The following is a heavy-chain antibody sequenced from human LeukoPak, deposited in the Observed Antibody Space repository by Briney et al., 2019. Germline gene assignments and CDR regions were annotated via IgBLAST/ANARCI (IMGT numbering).Heavy chain of an antibody. D-gene: IGHD3-22*01. CDR3: AKDLSEYYYDSSGYSRDGFDP. J-gene: IGHJ5*02. Sequence: PGGSLRLSCAASGFTFSSYWMHWVRQAPGKGLVWVSRINSDGSSTSYADSVKGRFTISRDNSKNTLYLQMNSLRAEDTAVYYCAKDLSEYYYDSSGYSRDGFDPWGQGTLVTVSS. CDR1: GFTFSSYW. CDR2: INSDGSST. V-gene: IGHV3-74*01.